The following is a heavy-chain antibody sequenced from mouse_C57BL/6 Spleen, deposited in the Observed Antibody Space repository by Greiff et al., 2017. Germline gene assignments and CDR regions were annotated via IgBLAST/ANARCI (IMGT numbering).Heavy chain of an antibody. D-gene: IGHD2-3*01. CDR1: GFTFSDFY. Sequence: EVNLVESGGGLVQSGRSLRLSCATSGFTFSDFYMEWVRQAPGKGLEWIAASRNKANDYTTEYSASVKGRFIVSRDTSQSILYLQMNALRAEDTAIYYCARDASYDGYWYFDVWGTGTTVTVSS. J-gene: IGHJ1*03. CDR2: SRNKANDYTT. CDR3: ARDASYDGYWYFDV. V-gene: IGHV7-1*01.